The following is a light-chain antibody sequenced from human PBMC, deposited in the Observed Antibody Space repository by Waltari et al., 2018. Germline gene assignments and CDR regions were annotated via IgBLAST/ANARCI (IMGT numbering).Light chain of an antibody. J-gene: IGKJ1*01. CDR1: QSVSSY. CDR3: QQRSNWPPWT. V-gene: IGKV3-11*01. CDR2: DAS. Sequence: EIVLTQSPATLSLSPGERATLSCRASQSVSSYLAWYQQKPGQAPRLLIYDASNQATGIPARFSGSGSGTDFTLIISSLEPEDFAVYYCQQRSNWPPWTVGQGTKVEIK.